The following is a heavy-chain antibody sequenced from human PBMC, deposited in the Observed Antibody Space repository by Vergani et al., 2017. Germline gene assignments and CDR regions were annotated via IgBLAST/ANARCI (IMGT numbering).Heavy chain of an antibody. CDR3: ARVEGLLRHNWIDVVDAFDI. CDR2: INPNSDDT. Sequence: QVQLVQSGAEVKKPGASVKVSCKASGYTFTGYYIQWVRQAPGQGLEWMGWINPNSDDTNFAQKFQGRVTMTRDTSITTAYMELSRLRSDDTAVYYCARVEGLLRHNWIDVVDAFDIWGQGTMVTVSS. CDR1: GYTFTGYY. J-gene: IGHJ3*02. D-gene: IGHD1-1*01. V-gene: IGHV1-2*02.